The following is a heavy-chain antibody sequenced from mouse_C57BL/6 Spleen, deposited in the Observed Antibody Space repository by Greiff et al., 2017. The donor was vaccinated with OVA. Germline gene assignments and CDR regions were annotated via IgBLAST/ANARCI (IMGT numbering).Heavy chain of an antibody. J-gene: IGHJ4*01. Sequence: EVKLMESGGGLVKPGGSLKLSCAASGFTFSDYGMHWVRQAPEKGLEWVANISSGSSTIYYADTVKGRFTISRDNAKNTLFLQMTSLRSEDTAMYYCARDGYYADYYAMDYWGQGTSVTVSS. V-gene: IGHV5-17*01. CDR1: GFTFSDYG. D-gene: IGHD2-3*01. CDR2: ISSGSSTI. CDR3: ARDGYYADYYAMDY.